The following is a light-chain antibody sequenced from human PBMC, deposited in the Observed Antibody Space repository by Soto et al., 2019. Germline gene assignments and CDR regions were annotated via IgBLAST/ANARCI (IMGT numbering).Light chain of an antibody. CDR2: GAS. J-gene: IGKJ2*01. Sequence: EIVLTQSPGTLSLSPGERATLSCRASQSVSNNYLAWYQQKPGQAPRLLIYGASSMATGIPDRFSGSGSGTDFTLTISRLEPEDFAVYYWQQYGSSPYTFGPGTKLEIK. V-gene: IGKV3-20*01. CDR3: QQYGSSPYT. CDR1: QSVSNNY.